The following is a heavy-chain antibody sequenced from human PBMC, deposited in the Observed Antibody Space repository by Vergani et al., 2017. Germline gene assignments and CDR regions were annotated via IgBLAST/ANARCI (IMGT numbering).Heavy chain of an antibody. J-gene: IGHJ6*03. D-gene: IGHD5-12*01. CDR1: GDTFSSFA. CDR2: IIPIFRTS. CDR3: ARDPTNSGYDFEGELGGPQDYHYYYMDV. V-gene: IGHV1-69*01. Sequence: QVQLVQSGAELKRPGSSVKVSCKASGDTFSSFAFSWVRQAPGQGLEWIGGIIPIFRTSNYAQKFQGRVTLTADESPSTAYMELSSLTSEDTAVYFCARDPTNSGYDFEGELGGPQDYHYYYMDVWGKGTTVTVSS.